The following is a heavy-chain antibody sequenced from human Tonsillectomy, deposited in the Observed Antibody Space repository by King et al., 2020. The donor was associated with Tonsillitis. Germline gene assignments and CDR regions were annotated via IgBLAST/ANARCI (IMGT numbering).Heavy chain of an antibody. CDR3: ARGDIVVVNDLPGGYFDY. D-gene: IGHD2-21*01. Sequence: VQLQQWGAGLLKPSENLSLTCAVYGGSFSGYYWSWIRQPPGKGLEWIGEINHSGSTNYNPSLKSRVTISVDTSKNQFSLKLSSVTAADTAVYYCARGDIVVVNDLPGGYFDYWGQGILVPVSS. J-gene: IGHJ4*02. V-gene: IGHV4-34*01. CDR1: GGSFSGYY. CDR2: INHSGST.